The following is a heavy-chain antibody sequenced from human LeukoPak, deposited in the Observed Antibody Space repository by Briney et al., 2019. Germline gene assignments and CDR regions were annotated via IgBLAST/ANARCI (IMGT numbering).Heavy chain of an antibody. J-gene: IGHJ6*02. V-gene: IGHV3-74*01. CDR2: INPDGSST. Sequence: PGGSLRLSCATSGFTFSSYWMHWVRQAPGKGLVWVSRINPDGSSTSYADSVKGRFTISRDNAKNTLYLQMNSLRAEDTAVYYCAKWGQYCSSTSCQDYYYYYGMDVWGQGTTVTVSS. CDR3: AKWGQYCSSTSCQDYYYYYGMDV. D-gene: IGHD2-2*01. CDR1: GFTFSSYW.